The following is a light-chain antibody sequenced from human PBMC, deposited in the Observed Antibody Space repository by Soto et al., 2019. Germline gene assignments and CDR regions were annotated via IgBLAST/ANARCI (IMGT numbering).Light chain of an antibody. J-gene: IGKJ5*01. CDR1: QSVSRS. Sequence: IGLTYSPATLSLSPWDIATLSCRASQSVSRSLTWYQQKPGQAPRLLIYDASTRATGIPPRFSGSGSGTEFTLTISSLQPEDFAVYVCQRYGSSPLITFGQATRLEIK. CDR3: QRYGSSPLIT. CDR2: DAS. V-gene: IGKV3-11*01.